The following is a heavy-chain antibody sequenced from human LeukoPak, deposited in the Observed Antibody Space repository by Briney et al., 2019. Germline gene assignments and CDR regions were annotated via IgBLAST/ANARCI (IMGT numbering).Heavy chain of an antibody. V-gene: IGHV1-2*02. CDR2: INPNGGDT. Sequence: ASVKVSCKASGYSFTGYFIHWVRQAPGQGPEWMGWINPNGGDTNYAQNFQGRVIMTRDTSISTAYMELRSLRSDDTAVYYCARAPDDYDFWSGPFDYWGRGTLVTVSS. D-gene: IGHD3-3*01. J-gene: IGHJ4*02. CDR3: ARAPDDYDFWSGPFDY. CDR1: GYSFTGYF.